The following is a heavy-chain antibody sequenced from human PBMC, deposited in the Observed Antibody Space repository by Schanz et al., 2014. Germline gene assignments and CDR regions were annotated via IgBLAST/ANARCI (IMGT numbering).Heavy chain of an antibody. CDR2: INSDGTKR. D-gene: IGHD3-16*02. Sequence: VQLVESGGGVVQPGRSLRLSCAASGFTFSTHAMHWVRQAPGKGLEWVAFINSDGTKRFYADSVKSRFTISRDNSKNTLYLQLGSLSAEDTAVYFCARDNRYYLFDYWGQGSLVTVSS. J-gene: IGHJ4*02. CDR1: GFTFSTHA. CDR3: ARDNRYYLFDY. V-gene: IGHV3-30*03.